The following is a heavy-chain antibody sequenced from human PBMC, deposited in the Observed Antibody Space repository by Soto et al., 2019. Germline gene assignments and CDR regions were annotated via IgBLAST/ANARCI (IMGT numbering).Heavy chain of an antibody. Sequence: ASVKVSCKASGYTFTSYGISRVRQAPGQGLEWMGWISAYNGNTNYAQKLQGRVTMTTDTSTSTAYMELRSLRSDDTAVYYCARDEEYYGSGRYAFDIWGQGTMVTVSS. CDR2: ISAYNGNT. J-gene: IGHJ3*02. D-gene: IGHD3-10*01. CDR1: GYTFTSYG. V-gene: IGHV1-18*01. CDR3: ARDEEYYGSGRYAFDI.